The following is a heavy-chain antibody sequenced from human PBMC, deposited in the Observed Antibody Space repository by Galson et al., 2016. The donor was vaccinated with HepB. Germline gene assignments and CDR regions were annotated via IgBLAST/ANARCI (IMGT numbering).Heavy chain of an antibody. CDR3: ARDPEFLGITMVRGALDY. CDR2: LSSSTTYI. CDR1: GFTFSSYS. V-gene: IGHV3-21*01. Sequence: SLRLSCAASGFTFSSYSMNWVRQAPGKGLEWVSSLSSSTTYIYYADSLKGRFTISRDNAKNSLHLQMNSLRVEDTAVYYCARDPEFLGITMVRGALDYWGQGTLVTVSS. D-gene: IGHD3-10*01. J-gene: IGHJ4*02.